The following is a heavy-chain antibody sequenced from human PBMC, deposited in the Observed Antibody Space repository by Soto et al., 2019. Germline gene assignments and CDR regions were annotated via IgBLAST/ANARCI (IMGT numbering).Heavy chain of an antibody. CDR3: ARPHLYWTGVTGYFAEYFQY. J-gene: IGHJ1*01. Sequence: EVQLLESGGGLVQPGGSLRLSCTASGFTFSNYAMSWLRQAPGKGLEWVSAVSHDGDSTYYADSVKGRFTISRDNSKNTLYLQVNSLRADDTAVYYCARPHLYWTGVTGYFAEYFQYWGQGTLVTVSS. V-gene: IGHV3-23*01. CDR2: VSHDGDST. D-gene: IGHD2-8*02. CDR1: GFTFSNYA.